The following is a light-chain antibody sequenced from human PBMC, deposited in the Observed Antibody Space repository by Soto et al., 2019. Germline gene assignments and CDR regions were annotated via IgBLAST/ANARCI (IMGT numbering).Light chain of an antibody. Sequence: EIVLTQSPGTLSLSPGERATLSCRASQSVSSSYLAWYQQKPGQAPRLLIYGASSRASGITNRFSGSGSRKDITHTITRLEPEDFGGYYCQQYGSSPRTCGQGTKVQNK. V-gene: IGKV3-20*01. CDR2: GAS. J-gene: IGKJ1*01. CDR1: QSVSSSY. CDR3: QQYGSSPRT.